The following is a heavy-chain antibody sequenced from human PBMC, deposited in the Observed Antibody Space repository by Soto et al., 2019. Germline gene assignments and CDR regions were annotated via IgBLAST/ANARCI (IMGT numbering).Heavy chain of an antibody. J-gene: IGHJ4*02. CDR2: VTHTGST. CDR3: ATYYYDGSGYDFDY. Sequence: LSLTCAVYGGSFSGYYWSWIRQPPGKGLEWIGQVTHTGSTNYNPSLKSRVIISEDTSKNQFSLKLYSVTAADTAVYYCATYYYDGSGYDFDYWGQGTLVTVSS. CDR1: GGSFSGYY. V-gene: IGHV4-34*01. D-gene: IGHD3-22*01.